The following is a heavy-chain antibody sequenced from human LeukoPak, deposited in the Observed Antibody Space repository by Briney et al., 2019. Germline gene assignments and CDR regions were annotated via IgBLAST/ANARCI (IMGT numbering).Heavy chain of an antibody. CDR2: IWYDGSNK. V-gene: IGHV3-33*01. CDR1: GFTFSSYG. J-gene: IGHJ3*02. Sequence: GGSLRLSCAASGFTFSSYGMHWVRQAPGKGLEWVAVIWYDGSNKYYADSVEGRFTVSRDNSKNTLYLQMNSLRAEDTAVYYCARGESSGYPDAFDIWGQGTMVTVSS. D-gene: IGHD3-22*01. CDR3: ARGESSGYPDAFDI.